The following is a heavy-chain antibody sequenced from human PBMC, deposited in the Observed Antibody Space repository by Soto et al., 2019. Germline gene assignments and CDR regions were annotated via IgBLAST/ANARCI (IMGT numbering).Heavy chain of an antibody. CDR1: GFTFSSYS. Sequence: EVQLVESGGGLVQPGGSLRLSCAASGFTFSSYSMNWVRQAPGKGLEWVSYISFSSSTIFYADSVRGRFTISRDNAKNSLYLQMYTLRDEDTAVYYCARDNGMAGSFDPWGQGTLVTVFS. J-gene: IGHJ5*02. CDR2: ISFSSSTI. CDR3: ARDNGMAGSFDP. D-gene: IGHD2-8*01. V-gene: IGHV3-48*02.